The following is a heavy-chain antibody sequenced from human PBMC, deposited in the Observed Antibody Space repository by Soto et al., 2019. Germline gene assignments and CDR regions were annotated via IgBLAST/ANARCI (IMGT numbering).Heavy chain of an antibody. CDR2: MEPSTGRA. CDR3: ARGVSAGVDY. Sequence: QVQLVQSGAEVREPGASVKVSCKASGYSFTSLDINWVRQTAGQGLEWMGWMEPSTGRAGYAQKFQGRVTMTRDTSLNTAYMELTTLTSDDTACYYCARGVSAGVDYWGQGTLVIVSS. V-gene: IGHV1-8*01. J-gene: IGHJ4*02. D-gene: IGHD1-26*01. CDR1: GYSFTSLD.